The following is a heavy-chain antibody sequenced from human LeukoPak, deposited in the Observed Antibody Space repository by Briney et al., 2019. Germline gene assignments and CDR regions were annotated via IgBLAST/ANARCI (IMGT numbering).Heavy chain of an antibody. V-gene: IGHV1-69*13. CDR3: ARGGHDSGYYGMDV. D-gene: IGHD1-26*01. CDR1: GGTFTRYA. Sequence: SVKVSCKASGGTFTRYAINWVRQAPGQGLEWMGGIIPMFGTANYAQKFQGRVTITADESTSTAYMELSSLRSEDTAVYYCARGGHDSGYYGMDVWGQGTTVTASS. J-gene: IGHJ6*02. CDR2: IIPMFGTA.